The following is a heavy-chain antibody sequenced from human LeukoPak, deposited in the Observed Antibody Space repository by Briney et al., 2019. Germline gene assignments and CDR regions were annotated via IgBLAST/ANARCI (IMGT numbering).Heavy chain of an antibody. CDR1: GFTFSGYT. J-gene: IGHJ6*03. CDR3: ARDPYSGNYGDYYYYYMDV. V-gene: IGHV3-30*04. CDR2: ISSDGRYK. D-gene: IGHD1-26*01. Sequence: GRSLRLSCAASGFTFSGYTMHWVRQAPGKGLEWVAFISSDGRYKSHADSVKGRCTISRDNSKNSLYLQMNSLRVEDTAVYYCARDPYSGNYGDYYYYYMDVWGKGTTVTISS.